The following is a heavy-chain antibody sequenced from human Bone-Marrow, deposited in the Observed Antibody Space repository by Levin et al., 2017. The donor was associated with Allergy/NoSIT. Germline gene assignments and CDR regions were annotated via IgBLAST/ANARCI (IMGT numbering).Heavy chain of an antibody. CDR3: TTQSH. CDR1: GFTFGNAW. CDR2: IKGNTDGGTT. J-gene: IGHJ4*02. V-gene: IGHV3-15*01. Sequence: LSLTCVASGFTFGNAWMNWVRQAPGKGLQWVGRIKGNTDGGTTDYAAPVKGRFTISRDDSKKTLYLQMNSLMTEDTAIYYCTTQSHWGQGTLVTVCS.